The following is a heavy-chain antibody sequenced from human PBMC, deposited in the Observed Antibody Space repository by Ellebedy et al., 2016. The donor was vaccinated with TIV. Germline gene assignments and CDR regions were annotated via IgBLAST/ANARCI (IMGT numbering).Heavy chain of an antibody. CDR1: GYTFTSYG. J-gene: IGHJ5*02. CDR2: IIPILGIA. D-gene: IGHD2-2*01. V-gene: IGHV1-69*04. CDR3: ARVRYCSSTSCSWYNWFDP. Sequence: ASVKVSCKASGYTFTSYGISWVRQAPGQGLEWMGRIIPILGIANYAQKFQGRVTITADKSTSTAYMELSSLRSEDAAVYYCARVRYCSSTSCSWYNWFDPWGQGTLVTVSS.